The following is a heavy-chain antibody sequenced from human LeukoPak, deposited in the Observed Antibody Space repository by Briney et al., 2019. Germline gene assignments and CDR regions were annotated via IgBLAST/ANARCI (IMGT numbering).Heavy chain of an antibody. CDR2: IYYSGST. J-gene: IGHJ6*03. V-gene: IGHV4-61*05. CDR3: ARIEEWELHATRYYYYMDV. CDR1: GASISGTSYY. D-gene: IGHD1-26*01. Sequence: TSETLSLTCTVSGASISGTSYYWGWIRQPPGKGLEWIGYIYYSGSTNYNPSLKSRVTISVDTSKNQFSLKLSSVTAADTAVYYCARIEEWELHATRYYYYMDVWGKGTAVTVSS.